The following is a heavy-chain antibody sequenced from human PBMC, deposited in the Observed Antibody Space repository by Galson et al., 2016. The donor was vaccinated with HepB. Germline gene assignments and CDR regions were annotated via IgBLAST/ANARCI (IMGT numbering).Heavy chain of an antibody. D-gene: IGHD3-22*01. CDR2: IWYDGDDK. J-gene: IGHJ1*01. CDR1: GFTSSSYG. V-gene: IGHV3-33*01. Sequence: SLRLSCAASGFTSSSYGMHWVRQAPGKGLEWVAVIWYDGDDKYYGDSVKGRFTISRDNSKNTVFLQMNSLRAEDTAVYYCARDKSPRWLDACFQHWGQGTLVTVSS. CDR3: ARDKSPRWLDACFQH.